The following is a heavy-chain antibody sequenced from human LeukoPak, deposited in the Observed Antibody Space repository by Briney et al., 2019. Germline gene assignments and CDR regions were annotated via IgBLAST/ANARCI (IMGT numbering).Heavy chain of an antibody. CDR3: ARPGLAAAGPFGGPDY. CDR2: ISYDGSNK. CDR1: GFTFRSYW. V-gene: IGHV3-30-3*01. J-gene: IGHJ4*02. D-gene: IGHD6-13*01. Sequence: GGSLRLSCAVSGFTFRSYWMHWVRQAPGKGLEWVAVISYDGSNKYYADSVKGRFTISRDNSKNTLYLQMNSLRTEDTAVYYCARPGLAAAGPFGGPDYWGQGTLVTVSS.